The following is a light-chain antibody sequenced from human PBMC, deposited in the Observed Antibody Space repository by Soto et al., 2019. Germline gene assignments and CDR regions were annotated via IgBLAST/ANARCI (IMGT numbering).Light chain of an antibody. CDR3: PQYNTWPPFLT. Sequence: EIVLTQYPAALSVSPGERATLSCRASQSVSRNLAWYQQKPGQAPRLLIYGASTRATGIPARFSGGGSGTEFTLTISSLQSEDFAVYYCPQYNTWPPFLTFGGGTKVEIK. CDR2: GAS. V-gene: IGKV3-15*01. J-gene: IGKJ4*01. CDR1: QSVSRN.